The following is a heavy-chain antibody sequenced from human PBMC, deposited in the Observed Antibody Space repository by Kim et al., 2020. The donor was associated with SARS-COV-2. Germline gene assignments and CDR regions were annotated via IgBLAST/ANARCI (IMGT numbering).Heavy chain of an antibody. CDR2: ISGSGGST. CDR3: AKEIAAAGFPIDY. V-gene: IGHV3-23*01. Sequence: LSLTCAASGFTFSSYAMSWVRQAPGKGLEWVSAISGSGGSTYYADSVKGRFTISRDNSKNTLYLQMNSLRAEDTAVYYCAKEIAAAGFPIDYWGQGTLVTVSS. D-gene: IGHD6-13*01. CDR1: GFTFSSYA. J-gene: IGHJ4*02.